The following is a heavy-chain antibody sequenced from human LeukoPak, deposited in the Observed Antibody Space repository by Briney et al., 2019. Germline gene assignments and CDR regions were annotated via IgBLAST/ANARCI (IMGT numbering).Heavy chain of an antibody. Sequence: EASVKVSCKASGGTFSSYAIRWVRRAPGQGLEWMGGIIPIFGTANYAQKFQGRVTITADESTSTAYMELSSLRSEDTAVYYCARGPRNQEDSYFDYWGQGTLVTVSS. CDR1: GGTFSSYA. J-gene: IGHJ4*02. V-gene: IGHV1-69*13. CDR2: IIPIFGTA. CDR3: ARGPRNQEDSYFDY. D-gene: IGHD1-14*01.